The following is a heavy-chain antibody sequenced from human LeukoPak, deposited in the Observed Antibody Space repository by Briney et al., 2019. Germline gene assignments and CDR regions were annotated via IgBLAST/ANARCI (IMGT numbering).Heavy chain of an antibody. J-gene: IGHJ4*02. CDR3: AKQGGSGWYGAPGYFDY. CDR1: GFTFSSYS. V-gene: IGHV3-21*04. Sequence: GGSLRLSCAASGFTFSSYSMNWVRQAPGKGLEWVSSISSSSSYIYYADSVKGRFTISRDNAKNSLYLQMNSLRAEDMALYYCAKQGGSGWYGAPGYFDYWGQGTLVTVSS. D-gene: IGHD6-19*01. CDR2: ISSSSSYI.